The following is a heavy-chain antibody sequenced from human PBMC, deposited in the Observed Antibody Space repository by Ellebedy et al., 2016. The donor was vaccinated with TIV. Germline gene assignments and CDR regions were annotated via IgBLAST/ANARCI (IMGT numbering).Heavy chain of an antibody. Sequence: GGSLRLSCAASGFTFSSYGMHWVRQAPGKGLEWVAVIWYDGSNKYYADSVKGRFTISRDNSKNTLYLQMNSLRAEDTAVYYCARDEVEEALTPNSCFYWGQGTLVTVSS. CDR3: ARDEVEEALTPNSCFY. V-gene: IGHV3-33*01. J-gene: IGHJ4*02. D-gene: IGHD4/OR15-4a*01. CDR1: GFTFSSYG. CDR2: IWYDGSNK.